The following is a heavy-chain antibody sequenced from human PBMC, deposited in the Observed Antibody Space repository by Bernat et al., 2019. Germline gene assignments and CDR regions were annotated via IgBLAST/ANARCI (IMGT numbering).Heavy chain of an antibody. CDR3: ARTGYCSGGSCYSGWFDP. CDR2: INHSGST. J-gene: IGHJ5*02. V-gene: IGHV4-34*01. D-gene: IGHD2-15*01. Sequence: QVQLQQWGAGLLKPSETLSLTCAVYGGSFSGYYWSWIRQPPGKGLEWIGEINHSGSTNYNPSLKSRATISLDTSKNQFSLKLTSVTAADTAVYLCARTGYCSGGSCYSGWFDPWGQGTLVTVSS. CDR1: GGSFSGYY.